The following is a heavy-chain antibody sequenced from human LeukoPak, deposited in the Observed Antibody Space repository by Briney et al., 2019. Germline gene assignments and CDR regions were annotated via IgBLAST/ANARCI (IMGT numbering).Heavy chain of an antibody. J-gene: IGHJ4*02. CDR1: GGTFSSYA. V-gene: IGHV1-69*05. D-gene: IGHD3-9*01. Sequence: ASVKVSCRASGGTFSSYAISWVRQAPGQGLEWMGRIIPIFGTANYAQKFQGRVMITTDESTSTAYMELSSLRSEDTAVYYCARDPIDDILTGYFPSEGFDYWGQGTLVTVSS. CDR2: IIPIFGTA. CDR3: ARDPIDDILTGYFPSEGFDY.